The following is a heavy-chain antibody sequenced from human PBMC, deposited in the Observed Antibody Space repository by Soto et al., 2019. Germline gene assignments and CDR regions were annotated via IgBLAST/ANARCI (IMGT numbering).Heavy chain of an antibody. J-gene: IGHJ6*02. D-gene: IGHD4-17*01. V-gene: IGHV1-69*12. CDR2: IIPIFGTA. CDR1: GGTFSSYA. Sequence: QVQLVQSGAEVKKPGSSVKVSCKASGGTFSSYAISWVRQAPGQGLEWMGGIIPIFGTADYAQKFQGRVTIIADESTDTAYMELSSLRSEDTAVYYCASNYGDHRYCYGMDVWGQGTTVTVSS. CDR3: ASNYGDHRYCYGMDV.